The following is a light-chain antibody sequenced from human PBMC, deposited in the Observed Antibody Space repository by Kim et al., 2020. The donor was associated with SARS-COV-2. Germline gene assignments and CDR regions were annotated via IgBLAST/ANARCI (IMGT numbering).Light chain of an antibody. CDR3: QQYGSSPRT. Sequence: SPGERATTSGGASKRTSINCLAWYQHKPGLAPRLLIYDTSTRDTGIPARFSGSGSGTDFTLTISGLEPEDFAVYYCQQYGSSPRTFGQGTKVDIK. J-gene: IGKJ1*01. V-gene: IGKV3D-20*01. CDR2: DTS. CDR1: KRTSINC.